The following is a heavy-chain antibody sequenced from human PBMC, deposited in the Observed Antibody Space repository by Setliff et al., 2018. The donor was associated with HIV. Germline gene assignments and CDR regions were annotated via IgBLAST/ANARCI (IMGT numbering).Heavy chain of an antibody. J-gene: IGHJ4*02. Sequence: SETLSLTCAVYGGSFSDYYWTWIRQSPGKGLEWIGEINHRGSTNYNPSLKSRVTVSVGTSKNQFSLKLGSVTAADTAVYYCARESPSSSWFYFDFWGQGTLVTVSS. CDR3: ARESPSSSWFYFDF. V-gene: IGHV4-34*01. D-gene: IGHD6-13*01. CDR2: INHRGST. CDR1: GGSFSDYY.